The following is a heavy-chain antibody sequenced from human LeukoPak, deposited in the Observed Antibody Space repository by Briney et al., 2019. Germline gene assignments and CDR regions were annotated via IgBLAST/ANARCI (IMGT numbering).Heavy chain of an antibody. D-gene: IGHD2-8*02. Sequence: GGSLRLSCLVSGFSFSDYAMRWVRRAPGMGLEGVSAITGSGQTKYYTDSVKGRFTMSRDNSKNTLYLQMNSLRDEDTAEYFCAKESLVVVESYFDNWGQGTLVLVSS. CDR1: GFSFSDYA. J-gene: IGHJ4*02. CDR3: AKESLVVVESYFDN. CDR2: ITGSGQTK. V-gene: IGHV3-23*01.